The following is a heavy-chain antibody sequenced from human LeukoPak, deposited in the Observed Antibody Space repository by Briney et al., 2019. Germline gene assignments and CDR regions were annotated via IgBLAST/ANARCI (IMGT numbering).Heavy chain of an antibody. Sequence: GESLKISCKGSGYSFSDYWIGWVRQMPGKGLEWMGIIYPGDSDTRYSPSFQGQVTISADKSISTAYLQWSSLKASDTAMYYCARRGRYYSGYDGPHSSGWQPRGYNWFDPWGQGTLVTVSS. V-gene: IGHV5-51*01. CDR2: IYPGDSDT. J-gene: IGHJ5*02. CDR1: GYSFSDYW. CDR3: ARRGRYYSGYDGPHSSGWQPRGYNWFDP. D-gene: IGHD5-12*01.